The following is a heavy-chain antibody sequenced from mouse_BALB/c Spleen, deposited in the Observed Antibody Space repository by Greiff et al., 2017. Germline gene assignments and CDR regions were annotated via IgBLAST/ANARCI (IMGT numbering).Heavy chain of an antibody. Sequence: RVESGGGLVKPGGSLKLSCAASGFAFSSYDMSWVRQTPEKRLEWVAYISSGGGSTYYPDTVKGRFTISRDNAKNTLYLQMSSLKSEDTAMYYCARRLLSPFAYWGQGTLVTVSA. V-gene: IGHV5-12-1*01. CDR2: ISSGGGST. CDR3: ARRLLSPFAY. CDR1: GFAFSSYD. J-gene: IGHJ3*01. D-gene: IGHD2-1*01.